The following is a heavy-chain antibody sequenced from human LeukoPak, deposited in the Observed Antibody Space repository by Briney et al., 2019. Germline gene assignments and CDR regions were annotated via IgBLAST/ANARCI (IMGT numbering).Heavy chain of an antibody. CDR2: IYSDGSA. J-gene: IGHJ4*02. CDR1: GITVSNNH. V-gene: IGHV3-66*01. Sequence: SGGSLRLSCAASGITVSNNHITWVRQAPGKGLEWVSFIYSDGSAYYADSVKARFTISGDNSKTTVYLQMNSPRVDDTAVYYCFNYANWGQGTLVTVSS. CDR3: FNYAN. D-gene: IGHD3-16*01.